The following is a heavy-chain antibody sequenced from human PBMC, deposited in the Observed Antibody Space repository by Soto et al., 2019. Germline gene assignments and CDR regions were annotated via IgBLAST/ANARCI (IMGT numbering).Heavy chain of an antibody. Sequence: QVQLVESGGGLVKPGGSLRLSCTASGFTFSDHYMGWIRQAPGKGLEWIAYISNSGSTIYYTDSVKGRFTISRDNAKNSLYLQMNSLRAEDAAVYYGARLPSPWGWYDPWGQGTLVTVSS. CDR3: ARLPSPWGWYDP. CDR2: ISNSGSTI. CDR1: GFTFSDHY. J-gene: IGHJ5*02. D-gene: IGHD3-16*01. V-gene: IGHV3-11*01.